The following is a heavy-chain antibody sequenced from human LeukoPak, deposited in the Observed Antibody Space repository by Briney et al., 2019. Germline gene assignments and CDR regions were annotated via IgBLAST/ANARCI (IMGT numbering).Heavy chain of an antibody. CDR1: GFTFSRYW. D-gene: IGHD6-13*01. CDR2: IKYDTSEK. CDR3: ARADSNSWYGS. J-gene: IGHJ5*02. V-gene: IGHV3-7*01. Sequence: GGSLRLSCAASGFTFSRYWMSWLRQAPGKGLEWVANIKYDTSEKYYVDSVEGRFTISRDNAKNSLSLQMNSLRAEDTAVYYCARADSNSWYGSWGQGTLVTVSS.